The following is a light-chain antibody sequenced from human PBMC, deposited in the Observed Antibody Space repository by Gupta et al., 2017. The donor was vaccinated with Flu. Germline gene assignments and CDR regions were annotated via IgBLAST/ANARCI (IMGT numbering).Light chain of an antibody. Sequence: EIALTQSPCTLSLSPGERATLSCRASQSVNNNLLTWYQQKPGQAPRLLIYAASSMANGIPDRFSGSGSGTEFTLTIRRLEPEDFAVYYCQQYCISLYTFGQGTKLEIK. V-gene: IGKV3-20*01. CDR3: QQYCISLYT. CDR2: AAS. J-gene: IGKJ2*01. CDR1: QSVNNNL.